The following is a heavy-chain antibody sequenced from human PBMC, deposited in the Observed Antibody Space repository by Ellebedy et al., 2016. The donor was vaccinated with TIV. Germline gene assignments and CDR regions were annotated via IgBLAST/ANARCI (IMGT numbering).Heavy chain of an antibody. J-gene: IGHJ6*02. V-gene: IGHV1-69*02. CDR2: IIPILGIA. D-gene: IGHD3-10*01. CDR1: GYTFTGYY. Sequence: AASVKVSCKASGYTFTGYYMHWVRQAPGQGLEWMGRIIPILGIANYAQKFQGRVTITADKSTSTAYMELSSLRSEDTAVYYCARINSTYYYGSGPDYYYYGMDVWGQGTTVTVSS. CDR3: ARINSTYYYGSGPDYYYYGMDV.